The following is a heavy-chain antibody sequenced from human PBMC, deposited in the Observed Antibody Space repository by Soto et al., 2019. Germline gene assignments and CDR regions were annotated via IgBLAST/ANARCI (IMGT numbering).Heavy chain of an antibody. Sequence: GGSLRLSCAASGFTLSRYSMNWVRQAPGKGLEWVSSISSTTNYIYYADSMKGRFTVSRDNAKNSVYLDMNSLSAEDTAVYYCARESEDLTSNFDYWGQGTLVTVSS. CDR3: ARESEDLTSNFDY. CDR1: GFTLSRYS. V-gene: IGHV3-21*01. J-gene: IGHJ4*02. CDR2: ISSTTNYI.